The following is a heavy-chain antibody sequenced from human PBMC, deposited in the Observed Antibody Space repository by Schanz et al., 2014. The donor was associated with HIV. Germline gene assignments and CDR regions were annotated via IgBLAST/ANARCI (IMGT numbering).Heavy chain of an antibody. CDR1: GFTFNNYA. Sequence: DVQLLDSGGGLVQPGGSLRLSCIASGFTFNNYAMTWVRQAPGKGLEWVSSISESGSRSYYADSVNGRFTISRDNSKNTLYLQMNSLRVEDTAVYYCAKMARSVAANTNFDYWGQRTLVTVSS. CDR3: AKMARSVAANTNFDY. D-gene: IGHD6-19*01. V-gene: IGHV3-23*01. J-gene: IGHJ4*02. CDR2: ISESGSRS.